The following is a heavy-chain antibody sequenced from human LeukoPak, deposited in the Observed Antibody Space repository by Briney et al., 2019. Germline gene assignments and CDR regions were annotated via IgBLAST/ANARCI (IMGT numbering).Heavy chain of an antibody. CDR1: GFTFSSYA. CDR2: ISSNGGST. V-gene: IGHV3-64*01. CDR3: ARRAPGFSSGWLDY. J-gene: IGHJ4*02. Sequence: TGGSLRLSCAASGFTFSSYAIHWVRQAPGKGLEYVSAISSNGGSTFYANSVKGRFIVSRDNSKNTLSLQMGSLRAEDLAVYYCARRAPGFSSGWLDYWGQGTLVTVSS. D-gene: IGHD6-19*01.